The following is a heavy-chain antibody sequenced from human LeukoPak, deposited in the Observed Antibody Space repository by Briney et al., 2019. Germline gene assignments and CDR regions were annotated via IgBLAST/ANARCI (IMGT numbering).Heavy chain of an antibody. J-gene: IGHJ6*03. CDR1: GYTFSDYN. CDR3: ARVVMKAFYYYYMDV. Sequence: RASVKVSCKASGYTFSDYNVNWVRQAPGQGLEWMGWMNPTSGDTGYAQKFQGRVTMTRSMSRNTAYMELSRLRSEDTAVYFCARVVMKAFYYYYMDVWGKGTTIIISS. CDR2: MNPTSGDT. D-gene: IGHD2-21*01. V-gene: IGHV1-8*01.